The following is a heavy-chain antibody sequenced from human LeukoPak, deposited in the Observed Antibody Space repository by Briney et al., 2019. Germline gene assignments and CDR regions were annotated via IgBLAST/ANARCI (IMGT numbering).Heavy chain of an antibody. CDR3: ARGVGWLQFSDYYYMDV. Sequence: GASVKVSCKASGYTFTGYYMHWVRQAPGQGLEWMGWINPNSGGTNYAQKFQGRVTMTRDTSISTAYMELSRLRSDDTAVYYCARGVGWLQFSDYYYMDVWGKGTTVTISS. D-gene: IGHD5-24*01. J-gene: IGHJ6*03. CDR2: INPNSGGT. CDR1: GYTFTGYY. V-gene: IGHV1-2*02.